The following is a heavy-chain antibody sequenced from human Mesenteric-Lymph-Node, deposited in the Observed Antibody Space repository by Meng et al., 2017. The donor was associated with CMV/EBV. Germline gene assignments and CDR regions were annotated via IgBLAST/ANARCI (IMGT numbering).Heavy chain of an antibody. D-gene: IGHD4-17*01. CDR3: ATNPFYGDLFY. J-gene: IGHJ4*02. CDR1: GFTSNKAW. Sequence: GESLKISCAASGFTSNKAWMHWVRQAPGKGLEWVGLIKSESDGGTTDFAAPVKGRFTIARDDSKNTLYLQMNSLKTEDTAVYYCATNPFYGDLFYWGQGNLVTVSS. CDR2: IKSESDGGTT. V-gene: IGHV3-15*01.